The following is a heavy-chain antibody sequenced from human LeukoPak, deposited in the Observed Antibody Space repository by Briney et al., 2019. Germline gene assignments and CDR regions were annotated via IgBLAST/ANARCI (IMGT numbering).Heavy chain of an antibody. CDR3: ARGLRYSDY. CDR1: GDSISRSSFY. CDR2: IYYSGTT. J-gene: IGHJ4*02. D-gene: IGHD3-9*01. Sequence: SETLSLTCTVSGDSISRSSFYWGWIRQPPGKGLEWIGSIYYSGTTYYNPSLKSRVTISVDTSKNQFSLKLTSVTAADTTVYYCARGLRYSDYWGQGTLVTVSS. V-gene: IGHV4-39*01.